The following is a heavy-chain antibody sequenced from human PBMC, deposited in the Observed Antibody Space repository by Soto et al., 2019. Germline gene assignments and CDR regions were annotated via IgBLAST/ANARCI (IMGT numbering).Heavy chain of an antibody. CDR3: ARDPHDYGVYGGLDL. CDR1: GFTVSASY. D-gene: IGHD4-17*01. CDR2: MYRDGRT. J-gene: IGHJ5*02. V-gene: IGHV3-53*01. Sequence: EVQLAESGGGLIQSGGSLRLSCAVSGFTVSASYINWVRQAPGTGLEWVSVMYRDGRTYYADSVKGRCTLSGGNSKNSVSLQMNSLRAEDTAVYYCARDPHDYGVYGGLDLWGQGTLVTVSS.